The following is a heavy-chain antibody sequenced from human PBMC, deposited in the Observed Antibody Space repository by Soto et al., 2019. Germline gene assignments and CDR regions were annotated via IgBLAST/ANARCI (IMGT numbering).Heavy chain of an antibody. CDR2: VSYDGNYK. CDR1: GFIFSNYG. CDR3: ARDLHHLDSSGNYPQVYASAV. Sequence: QVQVVESGGGVVQPGRSLTLSCTASGFIFSNYGMHWVRQAPGKGLEWVAVVSYDGNYKYDVDSVKGRFTISRDIGKNTVYLPMNRLRAEDTAVYYCARDLHHLDSSGNYPQVYASAVWGQGTTVTVSS. V-gene: IGHV3-30*03. J-gene: IGHJ6*02. D-gene: IGHD3-22*01.